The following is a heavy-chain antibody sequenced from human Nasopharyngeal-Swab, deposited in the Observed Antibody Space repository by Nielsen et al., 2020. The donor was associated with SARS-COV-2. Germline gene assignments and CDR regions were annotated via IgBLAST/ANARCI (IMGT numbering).Heavy chain of an antibody. CDR1: GFNFSSYG. CDR2: ILYDGSTK. J-gene: IGHJ4*02. Sequence: GESLKISCAASGFNFSSYGMHWVRQAPGKGLEWVALILYDGSTKYYADSVKGRFTISRDNSKNTLYLQMNSLRAEDTAVYYCAKALGEYYFDYWGQGTLVTVSS. D-gene: IGHD3-16*01. V-gene: IGHV3-30*18. CDR3: AKALGEYYFDY.